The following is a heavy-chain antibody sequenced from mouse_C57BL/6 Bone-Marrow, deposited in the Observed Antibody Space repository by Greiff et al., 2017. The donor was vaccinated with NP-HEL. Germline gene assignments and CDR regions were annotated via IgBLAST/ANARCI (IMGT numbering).Heavy chain of an antibody. CDR1: GFTFSDYG. V-gene: IGHV5-15*01. CDR2: ISNLAYSI. J-gene: IGHJ2*01. CDR3: SKGWDDGSCAPRYFDY. D-gene: IGHD2-3*01. Sequence: EVHLVESGGGLVQPGGSLKLSCAASGFTFSDYGMEWVRQAPRKGPEWVAFISNLAYSIYYADTVTGRFTMSREHATSTLYLDMSSLRSEDTAMYYCSKGWDDGSCAPRYFDYWGQGTTLTVSA.